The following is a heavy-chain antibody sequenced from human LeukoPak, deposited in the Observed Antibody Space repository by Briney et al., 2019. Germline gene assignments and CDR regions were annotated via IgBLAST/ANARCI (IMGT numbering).Heavy chain of an antibody. Sequence: PGGSLRLSCAASGFTFSSYTMNWVRQFPGKGLEWVSYITSSSNTIYYADSVKGRFTISRDNAKNSLSLQMNSLRAEDTAMYYCARIGSTGYYPFYYYYMDVWGKGTTVTVSS. CDR3: ARIGSTGYYPFYYYYMDV. V-gene: IGHV3-48*04. CDR1: GFTFSSYT. J-gene: IGHJ6*03. D-gene: IGHD3-9*01. CDR2: ITSSSNTI.